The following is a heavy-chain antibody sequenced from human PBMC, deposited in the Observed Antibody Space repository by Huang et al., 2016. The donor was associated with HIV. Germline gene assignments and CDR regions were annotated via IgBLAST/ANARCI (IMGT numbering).Heavy chain of an antibody. V-gene: IGHV4-34*01. Sequence: QVQLQQWGAGLLRLSETLSPTCAVYGGSFIGYYGTWIRQPPGKGLGWIGEIQHSESTNYNPSLKSRVTIAVDTSRDQVALTLTSVAAADTAVYYCARGQGGYYYYMDVWGKGTTVTVSS. CDR2: IQHSEST. CDR1: GGSFIGYY. CDR3: ARGQGGYYYYMDV. J-gene: IGHJ6*03.